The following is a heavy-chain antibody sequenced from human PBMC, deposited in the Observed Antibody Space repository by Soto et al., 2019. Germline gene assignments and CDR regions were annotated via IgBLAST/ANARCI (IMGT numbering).Heavy chain of an antibody. CDR3: SQCHTRGTFDY. J-gene: IGHJ4*02. CDR1: GLTFSSYA. V-gene: IGHV3-23*01. D-gene: IGHD2-15*01. Sequence: EVQLLESGGGLVQPGGSLRLSCAASGLTFSSYAMSWVRQAPGKGLEWVSGISGSGGSTYYADSVKARFTISRDNSKNTRYLQMNSLRGEDTAVYACSQCHTRGTFDYWGKGTMVTVSS. CDR2: ISGSGGST.